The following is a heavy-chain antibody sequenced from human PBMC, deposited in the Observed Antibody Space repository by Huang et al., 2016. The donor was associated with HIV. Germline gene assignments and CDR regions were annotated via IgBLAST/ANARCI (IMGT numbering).Heavy chain of an antibody. CDR1: GYIFTKYG. V-gene: IGHV1-18*01. D-gene: IGHD1-1*01. J-gene: IGHJ5*01. Sequence: QVELVQSGAEVKRPGASVRVSCKAAGYIFTKYGSNWMRQAPGQGLEWMGWISAYNGNTNYAEKFQGRVTRTRDTSATTAYMELRDVTSADTAVYYCARDHWYPLQNWFDLWGQGTLVTVSS. CDR3: ARDHWYPLQNWFDL. CDR2: ISAYNGNT.